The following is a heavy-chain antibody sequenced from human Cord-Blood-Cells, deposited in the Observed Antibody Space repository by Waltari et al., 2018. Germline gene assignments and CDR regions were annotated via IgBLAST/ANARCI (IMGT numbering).Heavy chain of an antibody. D-gene: IGHD3-16*01. J-gene: IGHJ4*02. CDR2: IFSNDEK. V-gene: IGHV2-26*01. CDR1: GFSLSNARMG. CDR3: ARGFLETGGRYYFDY. Sequence: QVTLKESGPVLVKPTETLTLTCTVSGFSLSNARMGVSWIRQPPGKALEWLAHIFSNDEKSYSTSLKSRLTISKDTSKSQVVLTMTNMDPVDTAAYYCARGFLETGGRYYFDYWGQGTLVTVSS.